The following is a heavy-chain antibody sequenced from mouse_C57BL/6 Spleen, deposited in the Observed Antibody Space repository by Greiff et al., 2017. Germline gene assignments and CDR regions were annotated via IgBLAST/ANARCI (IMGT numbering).Heavy chain of an antibody. CDR2: INPSSGYT. V-gene: IGHV1-4*01. D-gene: IGHD2-3*01. CDR1: GYTFPSYT. Sequence: QVQLQQSGAELARPGASVKMSCKASGYTFPSYTMHWVKQRPGQGLEWIGYINPSSGYTKYNQKFKDKATLTEDKSSSTAYMQLSSLTSEDSAVYYCASPSYDGYYPFAYWGEGT. CDR3: ASPSYDGYYPFAY. J-gene: IGHJ3*01.